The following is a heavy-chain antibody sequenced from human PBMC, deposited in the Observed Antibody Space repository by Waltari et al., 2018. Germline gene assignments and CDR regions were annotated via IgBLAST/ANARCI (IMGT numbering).Heavy chain of an antibody. D-gene: IGHD2-2*02. J-gene: IGHJ4*02. V-gene: IGHV3-11*01. CDR2: MSGSGHII. CDR1: GFAFSDYY. CDR3: ATAVPIHSLVY. Sequence: QVQLVESGGGLVKHGGSLRLSCGASGFAFSDYYMTWIRQVPGKGLEWVTYMSGSGHIIYYRDSVKGRFTISRDNAKNSLYLQMSNLRAEDTAVYYCATAVPIHSLVYWGQGTLVTVSS.